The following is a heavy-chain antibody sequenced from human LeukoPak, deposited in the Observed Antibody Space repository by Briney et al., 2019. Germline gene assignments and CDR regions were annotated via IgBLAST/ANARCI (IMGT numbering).Heavy chain of an antibody. V-gene: IGHV3-30*02. CDR1: GFTFSSYG. Sequence: GGSLRLSCAASGFTFSSYGMHWVRQAPGKGLEWVAFIRYDGNDKYYVDSVKGRFTISRDNSKNTLYLQMNSLRAEDTAVYYCAKTLSGTYYDWGQGTLVTVSS. J-gene: IGHJ4*02. CDR2: IRYDGNDK. CDR3: AKTLSGTYYD. D-gene: IGHD1-26*01.